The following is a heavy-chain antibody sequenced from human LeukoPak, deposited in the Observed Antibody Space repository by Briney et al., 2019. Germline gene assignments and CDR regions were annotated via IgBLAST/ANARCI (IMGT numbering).Heavy chain of an antibody. Sequence: GGSLRLSCGASGFSFSLYGMHWVRQAPGKGLEWVAFIWAAGNDDFYADSVKGRFTISRDNSENIVYLQMNNLRAEDTAVYYCAGRVTGYSSGYVYWGQGTLVTVSS. CDR3: AGRVTGYSSGYVY. J-gene: IGHJ4*02. D-gene: IGHD5-18*01. CDR2: IWAAGNDD. V-gene: IGHV3-30*02. CDR1: GFSFSLYG.